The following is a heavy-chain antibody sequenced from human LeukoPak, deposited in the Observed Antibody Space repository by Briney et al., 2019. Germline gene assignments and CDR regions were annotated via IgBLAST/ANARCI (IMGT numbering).Heavy chain of an antibody. CDR2: IYTSGST. D-gene: IGHD1-1*01. J-gene: IGHJ3*02. CDR3: AREERRSSGAFDI. Sequence: SATLSLTCAVSGGSISSYYWSWSRPPAGKGLEWMGRIYTSGSTNYNPSLKSRVTMSVDTSKNQFSLKLSSVTAADTAVYYCAREERRSSGAFDIWGQGTMVTVSS. CDR1: GGSISSYY. V-gene: IGHV4-4*07.